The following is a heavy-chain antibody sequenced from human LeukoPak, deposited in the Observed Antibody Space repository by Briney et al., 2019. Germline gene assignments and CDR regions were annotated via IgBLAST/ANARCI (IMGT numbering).Heavy chain of an antibody. V-gene: IGHV3-66*04. J-gene: IGHJ6*02. D-gene: IGHD2-15*01. CDR2: IYSGGRT. CDR3: ASHDSLLRWCMDV. CDR1: GLTVINTY. Sequence: GGSLRLSCAASGLTVINTYMSWVRQAPGKGLEWGSVIYSGGRTFYADSVKGRFTISSDGSTNSLTLQMNSLRVEDTAVYYCASHDSLLRWCMDVWGLGTTVTVSS.